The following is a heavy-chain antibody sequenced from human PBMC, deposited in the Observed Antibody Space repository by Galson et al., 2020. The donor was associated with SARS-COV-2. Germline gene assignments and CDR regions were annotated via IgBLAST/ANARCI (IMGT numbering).Heavy chain of an antibody. CDR3: ASGIDYYDSSGFDY. J-gene: IGHJ4*02. Sequence: SETLSLTCTVSGGSISSSSYYWGWIRQPPGKGLEWIGSIYYSGSTYYNPSLKSRVTISVDTSKNKFSLKLSSVTAADTAVYYCASGIDYYDSSGFDYWGQGTLVTVSS. V-gene: IGHV4-39*01. D-gene: IGHD3-22*01. CDR2: IYYSGST. CDR1: GGSISSSSYY.